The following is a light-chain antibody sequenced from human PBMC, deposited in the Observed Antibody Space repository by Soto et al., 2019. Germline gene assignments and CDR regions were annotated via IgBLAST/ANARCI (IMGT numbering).Light chain of an antibody. CDR1: SSDVGSYNL. V-gene: IGLV2-23*02. J-gene: IGLJ1*01. CDR3: CSYAGSRDV. CDR2: EVS. Sequence: QSALTQPVSVSGSPGQSITISCTGTSSDVGSYNLVSWYQQHPGKAPKLMIYEVSKRPSGVSNRFSGSKSGNTASLTISGLQAEDEADYYCCSYAGSRDVFGTGTKVTVL.